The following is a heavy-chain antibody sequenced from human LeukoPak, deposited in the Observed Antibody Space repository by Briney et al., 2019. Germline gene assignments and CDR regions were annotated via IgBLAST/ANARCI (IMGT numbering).Heavy chain of an antibody. CDR3: ARSGYYYDSSGYSRRTTVDY. CDR2: IYYSGST. J-gene: IGHJ4*02. V-gene: IGHV4-39*07. D-gene: IGHD3-22*01. Sequence: SETLSLTCTVSGGSISSSSYYWGWIRQPPGTGLEWIGSIYYSGSTYYNPSLKSRVTISVDTSKNQFSLKLSSVTAADTAVYYCARSGYYYDSSGYSRRTTVDYWGQGTLVTVSS. CDR1: GGSISSSSYY.